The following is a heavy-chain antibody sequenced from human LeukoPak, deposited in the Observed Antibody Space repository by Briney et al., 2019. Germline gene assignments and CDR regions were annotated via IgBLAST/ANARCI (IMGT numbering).Heavy chain of an antibody. V-gene: IGHV3-21*06. D-gene: IGHD1-26*01. CDR1: GFTFSSYG. CDR3: ARSDGGSENY. CDR2: ISSTGSYI. Sequence: PGGSLRLSCATSGFTFSSYGMNWVRQAPGQGLERVSSISSTGSYIFYADSVKGRFTISRDDAKNSVYLQMNSLRDEDTAVYYCARSDGGSENYWGQGILVTVSS. J-gene: IGHJ4*02.